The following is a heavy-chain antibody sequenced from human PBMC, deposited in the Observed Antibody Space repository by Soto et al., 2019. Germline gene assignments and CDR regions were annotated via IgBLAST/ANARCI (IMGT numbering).Heavy chain of an antibody. V-gene: IGHV4-59*01. CDR1: GGSISSYY. Sequence: SETLSLTCTVSGGSISSYYWSWIRQPPGKGLEWIGYIYYSGSTNYNPSLKSRVTISVDTSKNQFSLKLSSVTAADTAVYYCARGQDDFWSGYSDYYYYYGMDVWGQGTTVTVSS. CDR3: ARGQDDFWSGYSDYYYYYGMDV. J-gene: IGHJ6*02. CDR2: IYYSGST. D-gene: IGHD3-3*01.